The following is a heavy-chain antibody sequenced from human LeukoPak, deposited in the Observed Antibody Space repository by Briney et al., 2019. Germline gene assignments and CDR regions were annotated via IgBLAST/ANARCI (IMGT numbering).Heavy chain of an antibody. D-gene: IGHD4-17*01. CDR3: ARDLNGDYFDY. CDR1: GXSISSFY. V-gene: IGHV4-4*07. CDR2: IHASGTT. Sequence: SETLSLTCTVSGXSISSFYGSWIRQPAGKGLEWIGRIHASGTTNYNPYLKSRVTTSVDTSKNQFSLKLSPVTAADTAVYYCARDLNGDYFDYWGQGTLVTVSS. J-gene: IGHJ4*02.